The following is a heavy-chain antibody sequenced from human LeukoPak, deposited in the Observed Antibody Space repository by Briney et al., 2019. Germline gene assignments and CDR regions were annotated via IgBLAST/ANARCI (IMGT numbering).Heavy chain of an antibody. CDR2: IIPIFGTA. J-gene: IGHJ4*02. CDR3: ARDRAYDSSGYSEMDY. D-gene: IGHD3-22*01. V-gene: IGHV1-69*13. CDR1: GGTFSSYA. Sequence: ASVKVSCKASGGTFSSYAIGWVRQAPGQGLEWMGGIIPIFGTANYAQKFQGRVTITADESTSTAYMELSSLRSEDTAVYYCARDRAYDSSGYSEMDYWGQGTLVTVSS.